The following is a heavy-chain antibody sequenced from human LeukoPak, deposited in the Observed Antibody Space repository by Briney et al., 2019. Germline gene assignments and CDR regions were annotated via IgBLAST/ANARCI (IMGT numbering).Heavy chain of an antibody. CDR1: GDSIDPRS. D-gene: IGHD5/OR15-5a*01. V-gene: IGHV4-59*08. CDR3: ARHQGSTVFNY. Sequence: SETLSLTCTISGDSIDPRSWSWIRQPPGKGLEWIGYISHIGTIKYNTSLMSRVSMGLDKPNNEFSLSLRSVTATDTALYFCARHQGSTVFNYWGRGVPVIVSS. J-gene: IGHJ1*01. CDR2: ISHIGTI.